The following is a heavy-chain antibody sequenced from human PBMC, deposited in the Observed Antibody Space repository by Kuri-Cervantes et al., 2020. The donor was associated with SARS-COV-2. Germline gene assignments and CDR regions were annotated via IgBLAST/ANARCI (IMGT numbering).Heavy chain of an antibody. J-gene: IGHJ5*02. V-gene: IGHV3-7*03. CDR2: IKEDGSQK. CDR3: AKEGFISALGGWFDP. Sequence: GGSLRLSCAASEFSFSNYWMTWVRQVPGKGLEWVANIKEDGSQKYYLDSVAGRFTISRDNAKNSLNLQMDSLGAEDTAVYYCAKEGFISALGGWFDPWGQGTLVTVSS. D-gene: IGHD1-26*01. CDR1: EFSFSNYW.